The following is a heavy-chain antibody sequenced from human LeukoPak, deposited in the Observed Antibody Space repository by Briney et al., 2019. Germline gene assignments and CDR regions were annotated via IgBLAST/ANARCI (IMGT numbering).Heavy chain of an antibody. CDR3: ARDTYYYDSSGYWPAFDI. D-gene: IGHD3-22*01. Sequence: KSSETLSLTCTVSGGSISSYYWSWIRQPAGKGLEWIGRIYTSGSTNYNPSLKSRVTISVATSKNQFSLKLSAVTAADTAVYYCARDTYYYDSSGYWPAFDIWGQGTMVTVSS. V-gene: IGHV4-4*07. CDR1: GGSISSYY. CDR2: IYTSGST. J-gene: IGHJ3*02.